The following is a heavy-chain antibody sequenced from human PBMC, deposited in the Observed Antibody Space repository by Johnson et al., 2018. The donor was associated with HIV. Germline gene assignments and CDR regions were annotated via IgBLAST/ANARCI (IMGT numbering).Heavy chain of an antibody. V-gene: IGHV3-30*02. CDR3: AKDQGGSYPYDAFDI. CDR2: IRYDGSNK. J-gene: IGHJ3*02. D-gene: IGHD1-26*01. CDR1: GFTFSSYG. Sequence: QVQLVESGGGVVQPGGSLRLSCAASGFTFSSYGMHWVRQAPGKGLEWVAFIRYDGSNKYYADSVKGRFTISRDNSKNTLYLQMNSLRAEDTAVYYCAKDQGGSYPYDAFDIWGQGTMVTVSS.